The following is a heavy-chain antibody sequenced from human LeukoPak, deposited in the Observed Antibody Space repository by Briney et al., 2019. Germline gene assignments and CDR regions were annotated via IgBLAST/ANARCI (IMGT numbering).Heavy chain of an antibody. CDR1: GGTFSSYA. D-gene: IGHD5-18*01. V-gene: IGHV1-69*05. J-gene: IGHJ4*02. CDR2: IIPIFGTA. Sequence: ASVKASCKASGGTFSSYAISWVRQAPGQGLEWMGRIIPIFGTANYAQKFQGRVTITTDESTSTAYMELSSLRSEDTAVYYCASEKKRGYSYGHDYWGQGTLVTVSS. CDR3: ASEKKRGYSYGHDY.